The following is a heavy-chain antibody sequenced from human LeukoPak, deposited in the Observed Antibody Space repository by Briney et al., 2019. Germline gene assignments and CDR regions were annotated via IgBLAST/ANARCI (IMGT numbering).Heavy chain of an antibody. V-gene: IGHV3-23*01. J-gene: IGHJ4*02. CDR3: ARDGVKESFYYDFWSGYQPPFDY. CDR2: ISVSGDSK. Sequence: PGGSLRLSCEGSGFTFSNYPMNWVRQAPGKGLEWVSLISVSGDSKYYADSVKGRFTISRDNSKNTLYLQMNSLRAGDTAVYYCARDGVKESFYYDFWSGYQPPFDYWGQGTLVTVSS. D-gene: IGHD3-3*01. CDR1: GFTFSNYP.